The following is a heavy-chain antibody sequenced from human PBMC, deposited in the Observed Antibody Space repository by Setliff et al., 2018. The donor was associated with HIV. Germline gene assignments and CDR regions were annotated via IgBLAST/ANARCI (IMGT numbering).Heavy chain of an antibody. J-gene: IGHJ4*02. CDR3: ARVRTGDRSFDF. V-gene: IGHV4-31*03. Sequence: SETLSLTCTVSGASITSGYYWSWVRQRPGRGLEWIGHIYYRGDTYYSPSLKSRLAISVDTSKMQFSLTVTSMTAADTAVYYCARVRTGDRSFDFWGQGTLGTVSS. CDR1: GASITSGYY. CDR2: IYYRGDT. D-gene: IGHD1-1*01.